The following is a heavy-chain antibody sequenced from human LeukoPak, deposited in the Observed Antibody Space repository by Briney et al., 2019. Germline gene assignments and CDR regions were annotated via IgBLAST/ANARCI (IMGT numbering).Heavy chain of an antibody. V-gene: IGHV3-15*01. CDR3: TTVKAMVRDFDY. D-gene: IGHD3-10*01. J-gene: IGHJ4*02. Sequence: VGSLRLSCAASGFTFSNAWMSWVRQAPGKGLEWVGRIKSKTDGGTTDYAAPVKGRFTISRDDSKNTLYLQMNSLKTEDTAVYYCTTVKAMVRDFDYWGQGTLVTVSS. CDR2: IKSKTDGGTT. CDR1: GFTFSNAW.